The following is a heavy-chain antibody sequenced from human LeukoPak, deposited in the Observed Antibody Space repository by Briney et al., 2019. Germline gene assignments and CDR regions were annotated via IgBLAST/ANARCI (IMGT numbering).Heavy chain of an antibody. CDR3: ARQPYYDSSGYPDY. Sequence: SETLSLTCTVSGGSISSYYWSWIRQPPGKGLEWIGYIYYSGSTNYNPSLKSRVTISVDTSKNQFSLKLSSVTAADTAVYYCARQPYYDSSGYPDYWGQGTLVTVSS. D-gene: IGHD3-22*01. CDR2: IYYSGST. V-gene: IGHV4-59*08. J-gene: IGHJ4*02. CDR1: GGSISSYY.